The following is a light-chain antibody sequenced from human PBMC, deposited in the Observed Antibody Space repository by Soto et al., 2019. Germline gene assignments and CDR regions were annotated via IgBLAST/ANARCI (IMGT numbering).Light chain of an antibody. CDR2: KAS. CDR3: QHYNIYPWT. Sequence: DIQMTQSPSTLSASVGDRVTITCRASQSISNWLAWYQQKPGKAPKLLIYKASSLESGVPSRFSGSGSGTEFTLTICSLQPDDFATYYCQHYNIYPWTFGQGAKVEIK. J-gene: IGKJ1*01. CDR1: QSISNW. V-gene: IGKV1-5*03.